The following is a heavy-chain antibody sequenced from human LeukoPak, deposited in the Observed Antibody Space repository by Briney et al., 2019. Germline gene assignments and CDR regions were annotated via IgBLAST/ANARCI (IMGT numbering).Heavy chain of an antibody. CDR3: AKAHGIAVAGQAFDI. J-gene: IGHJ3*02. CDR2: ISGSGGST. D-gene: IGHD6-19*01. V-gene: IGHV3-23*01. CDR1: GFTFSSYA. Sequence: GGSLRLSCAASGFTFSSYAMSWVRQAPGKGLEWVSAISGSGGSTYYADSVKGRFTISRDNSKSTLYLQMNSLRAEDTAVYYCAKAHGIAVAGQAFDIWGQGTMVTVSS.